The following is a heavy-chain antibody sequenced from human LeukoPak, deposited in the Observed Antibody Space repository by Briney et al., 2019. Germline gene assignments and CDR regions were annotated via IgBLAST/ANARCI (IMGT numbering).Heavy chain of an antibody. V-gene: IGHV1-18*01. CDR2: ISAYNGNT. CDR3: ARAGNYCSGGSCPDY. CDR1: GYTFTSYG. D-gene: IGHD2-15*01. Sequence: ASVKVSCKASGYTFTSYGISWVRQAPGQGLEWTGWISAYNGNTNYAQKLQGRVTMTTDTSTSTAYMELRSLRSDDTAVYYCARAGNYCSGGSCPDYWGQGTLVTVSS. J-gene: IGHJ4*02.